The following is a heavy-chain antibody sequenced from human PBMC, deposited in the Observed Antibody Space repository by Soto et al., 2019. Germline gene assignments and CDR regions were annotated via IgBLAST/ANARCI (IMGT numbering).Heavy chain of an antibody. CDR2: IYYSGST. V-gene: IGHV4-59*01. J-gene: IGHJ5*02. CDR1: GGSISSYY. Sequence: PSETLSLTCTVSGGSISSYYWSWIRQPPGKGLEWIGYIYYSGSTNYNPSLKSRVTISVDTSKNQFSLKLSSVTAADTAVYYCASLGYCSSTSCYAHNWFDPWGPGTLVTVSS. CDR3: ASLGYCSSTSCYAHNWFDP. D-gene: IGHD2-2*01.